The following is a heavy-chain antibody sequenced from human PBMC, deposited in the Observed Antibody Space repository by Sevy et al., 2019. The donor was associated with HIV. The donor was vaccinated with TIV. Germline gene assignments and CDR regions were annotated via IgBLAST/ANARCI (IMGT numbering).Heavy chain of an antibody. D-gene: IGHD3-3*01. CDR2: IYHSGST. Sequence: SETLSLTCTVSGGSISSYCWSWIRQPPGKGLEWIGYIYHSGSTNYNPSLKSRVTISVDTSKNQFSLKLSSVTAADTAMYYCARGVVIRSYYYYGMDVWGQGTTVTVSS. CDR1: GGSISSYC. CDR3: ARGVVIRSYYYYGMDV. V-gene: IGHV4-59*01. J-gene: IGHJ6*02.